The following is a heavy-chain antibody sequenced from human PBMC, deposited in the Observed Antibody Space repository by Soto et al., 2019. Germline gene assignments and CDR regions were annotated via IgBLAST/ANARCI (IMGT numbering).Heavy chain of an antibody. D-gene: IGHD3-22*01. Sequence: DVQLVESGGGLVQPGGSRRVSCAASGFSFSNYAMNWVRQAPGKGLEWVSYISIGSGSIFYADSVKGRFTISRDDAKNSLYLQMNTLRDEDTAVYYCVRDDRWAFDIWGQGTMVTVSS. J-gene: IGHJ3*02. CDR3: VRDDRWAFDI. CDR1: GFSFSNYA. CDR2: ISIGSGSI. V-gene: IGHV3-48*02.